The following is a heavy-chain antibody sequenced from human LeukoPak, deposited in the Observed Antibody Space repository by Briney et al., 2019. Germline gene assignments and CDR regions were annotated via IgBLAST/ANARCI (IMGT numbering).Heavy chain of an antibody. CDR2: IYHSGST. CDR3: ARPLFGVVHYFDY. D-gene: IGHD3-3*01. J-gene: IGHJ4*02. CDR1: GYSISSGYY. Sequence: PSETLSLTCTVSGYSISSGYYWGWIRQPPGKGLEWIGSIYHSGSTYYNPSLKSRVTISVDTSKNQFSLKLSSVTAADTAVYYCARPLFGVVHYFDYWGQGTLVTVSS. V-gene: IGHV4-38-2*02.